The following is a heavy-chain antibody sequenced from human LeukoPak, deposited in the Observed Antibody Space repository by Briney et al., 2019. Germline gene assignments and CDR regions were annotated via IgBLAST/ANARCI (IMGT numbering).Heavy chain of an antibody. CDR1: GGSISSGGYY. D-gene: IGHD6-13*01. CDR2: IYYSGST. Sequence: SETLSLTCTVSGGSISSGGYYWSWIRQPPGKGLEWIGYIYYSGSTNYNPSLKSRVTISVDTSKNQFSLKLSSVTAADTAVYYRARVDGSSWYSPPDYWGQGTLVTVSS. CDR3: ARVDGSSWYSPPDY. V-gene: IGHV4-61*08. J-gene: IGHJ4*02.